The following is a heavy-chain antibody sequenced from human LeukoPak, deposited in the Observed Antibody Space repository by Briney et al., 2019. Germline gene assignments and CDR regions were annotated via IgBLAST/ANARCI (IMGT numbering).Heavy chain of an antibody. V-gene: IGHV3-11*01. J-gene: IGHJ6*03. CDR3: ARGYSSSWYVHYYYMDV. CDR2: ISSSGSTI. D-gene: IGHD6-13*01. Sequence: GGSLRLSCAASGFTFSDYYMSWIRQAPGKGLEWVSYISSSGSTIYYADSVKGRFTISRDNAKNSLYLQMNSLRAEDSAVYYCARGYSSSWYVHYYYMDVWGKGTTVTVSS. CDR1: GFTFSDYY.